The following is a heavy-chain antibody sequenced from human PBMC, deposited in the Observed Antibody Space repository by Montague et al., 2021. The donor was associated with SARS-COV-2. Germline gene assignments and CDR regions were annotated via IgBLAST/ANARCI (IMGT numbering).Heavy chain of an antibody. V-gene: IGHV3-30-3*01. CDR1: GFTFSSYA. CDR3: ARWAIVVVPAAPSRAFDI. J-gene: IGHJ3*02. D-gene: IGHD2-2*01. CDR2: ISYDGSNK. Sequence: SLRLSYAASGFTFSSYAMHWVRQAPGKGLEWVAVISYDGSNKYYADSVKGRFTISRDNSKNTLYLQMNSLRAEDTAVYYCARWAIVVVPAAPSRAFDIWGQGTMVTVSS.